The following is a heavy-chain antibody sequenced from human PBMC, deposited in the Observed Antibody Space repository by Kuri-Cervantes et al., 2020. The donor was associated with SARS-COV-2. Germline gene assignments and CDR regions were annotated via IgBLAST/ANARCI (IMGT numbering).Heavy chain of an antibody. J-gene: IGHJ6*03. Sequence: GESLKISCAASGFTFSSYSMNWVRQAPGKGLEWVSGINWNGGSTGYADSVKGRFTISRDNAKNSLYLQMNSLRAEDTALYHCATNDYGVSYMDVWGKGTTVTVSS. CDR2: INWNGGST. CDR3: ATNDYGVSYMDV. D-gene: IGHD4-17*01. CDR1: GFTFSSYS. V-gene: IGHV3-20*01.